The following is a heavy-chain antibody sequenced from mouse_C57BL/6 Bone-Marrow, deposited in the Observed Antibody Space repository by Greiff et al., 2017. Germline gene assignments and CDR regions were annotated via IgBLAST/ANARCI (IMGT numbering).Heavy chain of an antibody. V-gene: IGHV10-1*01. D-gene: IGHD2-1*01. CDR3: GRHGIYYGNPFAY. J-gene: IGHJ3*01. CDR2: IRSKSNNYAT. Sequence: EVQVVESGGGLVQPKGSLTLSCAASGFSFNTYAMNWVRQAPGKGLEWVARIRSKSNNYATYYADSVKDRFTISRDDSESMLYLQMNNLKTEDTAMYYCGRHGIYYGNPFAYWGQGILVTVSA. CDR1: GFSFNTYA.